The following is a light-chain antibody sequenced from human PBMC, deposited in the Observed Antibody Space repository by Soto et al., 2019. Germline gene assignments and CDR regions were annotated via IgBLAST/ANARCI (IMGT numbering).Light chain of an antibody. V-gene: IGKV1-39*01. J-gene: IGKJ1*01. CDR3: QQTYSTLPT. CDR1: QSISGY. Sequence: DIQMIQSPSSLSASVGDRVTITCRASQSISGYLNWYEQSPGKAPKLLIYDAVTLQSGVPSRFSGSGSGTDFTLTISSLQPEDCATYYCQQTYSTLPTFGQGTKVEIK. CDR2: DAV.